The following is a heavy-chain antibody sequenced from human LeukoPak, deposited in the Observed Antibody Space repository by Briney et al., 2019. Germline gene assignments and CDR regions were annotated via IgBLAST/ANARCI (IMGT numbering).Heavy chain of an antibody. CDR3: ARYCSGGSYYELFDY. J-gene: IGHJ4*02. Sequence: GGSLRLSCGASGFTFSSYWMSWVRQAPGKGLEWVANIKEDGSEKYYVDSVKGRFTISRDNAKNSLYLQMNSLRAEDTAVYYCARYCSGGSYYELFDYWGQGTLVSVSS. V-gene: IGHV3-7*01. CDR1: GFTFSSYW. CDR2: IKEDGSEK. D-gene: IGHD2-15*01.